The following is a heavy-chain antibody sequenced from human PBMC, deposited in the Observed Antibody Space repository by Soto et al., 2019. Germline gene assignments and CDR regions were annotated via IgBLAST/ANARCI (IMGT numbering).Heavy chain of an antibody. Sequence: TSETLSLTCTVSGGSISSSSSSWGWIRQPPGKGLEWLGIISYSGSTYYSPSLKSRVTISVGASKNLFSLKLSSVTAADTAVYYCARTYVTDVVVVPASKDYMDVWGKGTTVTVSS. CDR2: ISYSGST. CDR3: ARTYVTDVVVVPASKDYMDV. J-gene: IGHJ6*03. V-gene: IGHV4-39*01. D-gene: IGHD2-2*01. CDR1: GGSISSSSSS.